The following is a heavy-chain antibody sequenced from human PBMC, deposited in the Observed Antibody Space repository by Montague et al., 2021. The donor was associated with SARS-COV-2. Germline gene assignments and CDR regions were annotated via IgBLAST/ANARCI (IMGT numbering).Heavy chain of an antibody. D-gene: IGHD2-15*01. CDR3: ARRARWNIVVVVGDRHAFDI. CDR1: GGSISSSSYY. CDR2: IYYTGSP. V-gene: IGHV4-39*01. J-gene: IGHJ3*02. Sequence: SETLSLTCTVSGGSISSSSYYWGWIRQPPGKGLEWIGSIYYTGSPYYNPSLKSRVTIPVDTSKNQFSLNLSSVTAADTAVYYCARRARWNIVVVVGDRHAFDIWGQGAMVTGSS.